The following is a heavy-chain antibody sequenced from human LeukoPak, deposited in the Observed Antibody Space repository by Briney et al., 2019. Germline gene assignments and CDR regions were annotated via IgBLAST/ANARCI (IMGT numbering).Heavy chain of an antibody. J-gene: IGHJ6*02. D-gene: IGHD1-26*01. V-gene: IGHV3-23*01. CDR1: GFTFSSYA. CDR3: AKDLGMVGATSVGPDYYYYYGMDV. Sequence: PGGSLRLSCAASGFTFSSYAMSWVRQAPGKGLEWVSAISVSGGSTYYADSVKGRFTISRDNSKNTLYLQMNSLRAEDTAVYYSAKDLGMVGATSVGPDYYYYYGMDVWGQGTTVTVSS. CDR2: ISVSGGST.